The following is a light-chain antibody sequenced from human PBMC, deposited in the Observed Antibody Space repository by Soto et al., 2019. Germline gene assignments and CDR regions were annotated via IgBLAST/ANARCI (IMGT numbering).Light chain of an antibody. Sequence: QLVLTQPPSASGTPGQRVTISCSGSSSNIGRRYVYWYQQLPGTAPKLLIHNNNQRPSGVPDRVSGSKSGTSASLAISGLQSEDEADYYCAVWDDSVNGWVFGGGTKLTVL. CDR3: AVWDDSVNGWV. CDR1: SSNIGRRY. J-gene: IGLJ3*02. CDR2: NNN. V-gene: IGLV1-44*01.